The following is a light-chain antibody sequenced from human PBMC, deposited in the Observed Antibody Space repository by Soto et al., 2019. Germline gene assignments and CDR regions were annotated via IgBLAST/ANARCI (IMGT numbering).Light chain of an antibody. Sequence: EVVLTQSPGTLSLSPGERATLSCRASQTVRNNYLAFYQQKPGQAPRLLIYDASSRATGIPDRFSGGGSGTDFTLTISRLEPEDFAVYYCQLYGNSPPFGQGTRLEI. J-gene: IGKJ5*01. V-gene: IGKV3-20*01. CDR1: QTVRNNY. CDR3: QLYGNSPP. CDR2: DAS.